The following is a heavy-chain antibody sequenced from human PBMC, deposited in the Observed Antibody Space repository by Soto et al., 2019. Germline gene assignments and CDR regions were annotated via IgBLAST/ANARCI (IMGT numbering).Heavy chain of an antibody. J-gene: IGHJ6*02. Sequence: GGSLRLSCAASGFTFSSYAMSWVRQAPGKGLEWVSAISGSGGSTYYADSVKGRFTISRDNSKNTLYLQMNSLRAEDTAVYYCAKFTAPLELASRNHPILDDYGMDVWGQGTPVAVSS. CDR3: AKFTAPLELASRNHPILDDYGMDV. CDR1: GFTFSSYA. CDR2: ISGSGGST. D-gene: IGHD1-7*01. V-gene: IGHV3-23*01.